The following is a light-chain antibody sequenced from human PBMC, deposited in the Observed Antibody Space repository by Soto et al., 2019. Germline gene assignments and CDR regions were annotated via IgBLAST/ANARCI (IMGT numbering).Light chain of an antibody. Sequence: QSALTQPASVSGSPGQSITISCTGTSSDVGGYNYVSWYQQHPGKAPKLIIYDVSNRPSGVSNRFSGSKSGNTASLTISGLQAEDEADYYCNSYTSKSTVVFGTGTKVTVL. CDR2: DVS. J-gene: IGLJ1*01. CDR1: SSDVGGYNY. V-gene: IGLV2-14*01. CDR3: NSYTSKSTVV.